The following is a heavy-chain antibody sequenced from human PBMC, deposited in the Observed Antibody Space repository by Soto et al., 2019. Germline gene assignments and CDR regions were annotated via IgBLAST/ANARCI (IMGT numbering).Heavy chain of an antibody. CDR1: GGSMRNYF. CDR2: IHYSGTT. D-gene: IGHD6-13*01. J-gene: IGHJ4*02. CDR3: AAGEASSRNLAPYYLDF. V-gene: IGHV4-59*01. Sequence: SETLSLTCTVYGGSMRNYFCTWIRQPPGKGLEWIGYIHYSGTTSFFPSYNPSLRSRVTISEDTSKNQFSLKLLSVTTADTAVYFCAAGEASSRNLAPYYLDFWGQGTLVTVSS.